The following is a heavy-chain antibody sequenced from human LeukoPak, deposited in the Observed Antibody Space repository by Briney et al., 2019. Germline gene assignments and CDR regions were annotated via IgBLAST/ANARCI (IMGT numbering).Heavy chain of an antibody. J-gene: IGHJ4*02. V-gene: IGHV4-30-4*07. Sequence: PAKTLSLTCAVSGGSISSGGYSWSWIRQPPVKGLEWIGYIYYSGSTYYNPSLKSRVTISVDTSKNQFSLKLSSVTAADTAMYYCARVSGYDWESFYDYWGQGSLVTVSS. CDR3: ARVSGYDWESFYDY. D-gene: IGHD5-12*01. CDR2: IYYSGST. CDR1: GGSISSGGYS.